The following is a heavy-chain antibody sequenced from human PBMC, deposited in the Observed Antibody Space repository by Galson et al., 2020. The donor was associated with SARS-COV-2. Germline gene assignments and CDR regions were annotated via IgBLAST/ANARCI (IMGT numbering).Heavy chain of an antibody. CDR1: GGSIRSSSYY. V-gene: IGHV4-39*01. D-gene: IGHD1-1*01. J-gene: IGHJ4*02. Sequence: SETLSLTCTVSGGSIRSSSYYWCWIRPPPGKGLWWIGTIHYSGSPYYLPSLKSRVTISVDTSKNQYSLTLNSVTAADTAVYYCARRNGNTKRYYFDYWGQGTLVTVSS. CDR2: IHYSGSP. CDR3: ARRNGNTKRYYFDY.